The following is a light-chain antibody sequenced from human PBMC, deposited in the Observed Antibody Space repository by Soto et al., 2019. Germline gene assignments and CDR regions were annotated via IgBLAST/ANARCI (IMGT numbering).Light chain of an antibody. CDR3: QQYGSSPRT. CDR2: GAS. CDR1: QSVSSK. V-gene: IGKV3-15*01. J-gene: IGKJ1*01. Sequence: IAMTQSPATLSLSAGEGATLSCRASQSVSSKLAWYQQKPGQAPRLLIYGASTRATGIPARFSGSGSGTEFTLTISSLKSEDFAVYYCQQYGSSPRTFGQGTKVDIK.